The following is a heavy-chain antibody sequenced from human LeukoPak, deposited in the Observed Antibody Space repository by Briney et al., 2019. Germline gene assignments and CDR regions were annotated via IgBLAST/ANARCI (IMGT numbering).Heavy chain of an antibody. Sequence: ASVKVSCKASGYSFTSYDINWVRQAPEQGLEWMGWMSPNSGHTGYAQKFQGRVTITRNTSIRTAYMELSSLRSEDTAVYYCAKKAKVADRLDWFDYWGQGTLVTVSS. CDR2: MSPNSGHT. CDR1: GYSFTSYD. D-gene: IGHD6-6*01. J-gene: IGHJ5*01. V-gene: IGHV1-8*03. CDR3: AKKAKVADRLDWFDY.